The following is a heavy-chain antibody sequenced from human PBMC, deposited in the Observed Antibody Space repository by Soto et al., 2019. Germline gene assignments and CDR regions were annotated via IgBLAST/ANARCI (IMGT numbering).Heavy chain of an antibody. CDR1: GFAFDNYA. Sequence: PGGSLRLSCAASGFAFDNYAMAWVRQAPGKGLEWVSSIVTSYQGTFYSDSVRGRFTVSRDSSKNSLFLQMNSLSAEDTAMYYCARDPPRQNDVQSIEDYWGQGTLVTVSS. J-gene: IGHJ4*02. D-gene: IGHD1-1*01. CDR2: IVTSYQGT. V-gene: IGHV3-23*05. CDR3: ARDPPRQNDVQSIEDY.